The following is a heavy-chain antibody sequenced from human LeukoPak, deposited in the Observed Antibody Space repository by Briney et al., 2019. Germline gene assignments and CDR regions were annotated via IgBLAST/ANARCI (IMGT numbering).Heavy chain of an antibody. D-gene: IGHD4-17*01. V-gene: IGHV3-23*01. Sequence: GGSLRLSCAASGFTFSIYAMSWVRQAPGKGLEWVSAIRGSDDNTFYADSVRGRFTISRDNSKNTLYLQMNILRAEDTAVYYCAKTVTTQAYGWYFDLWGRGTLVTVSS. CDR1: GFTFSIYA. CDR2: IRGSDDNT. CDR3: AKTVTTQAYGWYFDL. J-gene: IGHJ2*01.